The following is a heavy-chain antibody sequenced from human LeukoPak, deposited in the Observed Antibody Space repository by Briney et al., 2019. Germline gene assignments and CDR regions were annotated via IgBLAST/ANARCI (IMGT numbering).Heavy chain of an antibody. CDR2: IKSKTDGGTT. V-gene: IGHV3-15*01. CDR1: GFTFGNAW. CDR3: TTQHYDILTGYPYYFDY. Sequence: GGSLRLSCAASGFTFGNAWMSWVRQAPGKGLEWVGRIKSKTDGGTTDYAAPVKGRFTISRDDSKNTLYLQMNSLKTEDTAVYYCTTQHYDILTGYPYYFDYWGQGTLVTVSS. D-gene: IGHD3-9*01. J-gene: IGHJ4*02.